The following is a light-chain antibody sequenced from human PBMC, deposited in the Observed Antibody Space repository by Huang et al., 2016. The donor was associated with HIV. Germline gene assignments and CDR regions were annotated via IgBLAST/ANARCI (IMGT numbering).Light chain of an antibody. J-gene: IGKJ4*01. CDR2: DAS. V-gene: IGKV1-12*01. CDR3: QQANSFPFT. CDR1: QDINTW. Sequence: DIQMTQSPSSVSASVGDRVTITCLASQDINTWLAWYQQKPGKSPELLLYDASSLQSGVPSRFSGSGSGADFTLSISSLQPEDSATYYCQQANSFPFTFGGGTKVEIK.